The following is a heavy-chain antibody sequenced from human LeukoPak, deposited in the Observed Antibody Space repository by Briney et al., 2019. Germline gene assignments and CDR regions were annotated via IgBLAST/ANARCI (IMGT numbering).Heavy chain of an antibody. J-gene: IGHJ4*02. V-gene: IGHV3-23*01. CDR2: ISNSGGST. Sequence: GGSLRLSCAASGFTFSSYAMSRVRQAPGKGLEWVSVISNSGGSTFYADSVKGRFTISRDNSKNTLYLQMNSLRAEDTAVYYCAKRASGSGTSLYYFDYWGQGTLVTVSS. D-gene: IGHD3-10*01. CDR3: AKRASGSGTSLYYFDY. CDR1: GFTFSSYA.